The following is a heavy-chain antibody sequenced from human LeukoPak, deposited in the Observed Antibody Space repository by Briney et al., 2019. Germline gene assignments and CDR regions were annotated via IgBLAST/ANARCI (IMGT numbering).Heavy chain of an antibody. Sequence: ASVTVSCKASGYTFTGYYLHWVRQAPGQGLEWMGWINPNSGGTNYAQKFQGRVTMTRDTSISTAYMELSRLRSDDTAVYYCARAPGDYGVDYYYYYMDVWGKGTTVTVSS. CDR3: ARAPGDYGVDYYYYYMDV. CDR2: INPNSGGT. V-gene: IGHV1-2*02. D-gene: IGHD4-17*01. J-gene: IGHJ6*03. CDR1: GYTFTGYY.